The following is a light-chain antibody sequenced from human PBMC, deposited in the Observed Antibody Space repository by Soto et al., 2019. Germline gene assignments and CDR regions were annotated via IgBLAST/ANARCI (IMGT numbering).Light chain of an antibody. Sequence: DIKMTHSPSTLSASVGDTVTITCRASQSIGSSLAWYQQKPGEAPNLLIYKASNLESGVPSRFSGSESETEFTLTISSVQPDDFATYYCQQYYNFWTFGQGTKVEIK. J-gene: IGKJ1*01. CDR2: KAS. CDR3: QQYYNFWT. V-gene: IGKV1-5*03. CDR1: QSIGSS.